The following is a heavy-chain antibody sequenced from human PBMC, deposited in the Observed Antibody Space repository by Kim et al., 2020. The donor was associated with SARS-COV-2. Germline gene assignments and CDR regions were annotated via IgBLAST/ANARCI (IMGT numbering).Heavy chain of an antibody. V-gene: IGHV3-7*04. Sequence: GGSLRLSCAASGFTFSSYWMSWVRQAPGKGPEWVANINEDGVTLYYLDSVKGRFTISRDNAKNSLYLQMNSLTVEDAAVYYCARVVSWGWFDPWGQGTLV. D-gene: IGHD3-16*01. J-gene: IGHJ5*02. CDR2: INEDGVTL. CDR1: GFTFSSYW. CDR3: ARVVSWGWFDP.